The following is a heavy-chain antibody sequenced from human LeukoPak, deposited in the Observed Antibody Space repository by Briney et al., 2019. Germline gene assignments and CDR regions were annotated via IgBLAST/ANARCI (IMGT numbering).Heavy chain of an antibody. CDR1: GFTFSSYP. J-gene: IGHJ4*02. D-gene: IGHD6-19*01. Sequence: QPGGSLRLSCAASGFTFSSYPMSWVRQAPGKGLKWVSAISGSGGDTYYADSVKGRFTISRDNSKNTLYLQMNSLRAEDTALYYCATSSGWYPKYFDYWGQGTLVTVSS. CDR3: ATSSGWYPKYFDY. V-gene: IGHV3-23*01. CDR2: ISGSGGDT.